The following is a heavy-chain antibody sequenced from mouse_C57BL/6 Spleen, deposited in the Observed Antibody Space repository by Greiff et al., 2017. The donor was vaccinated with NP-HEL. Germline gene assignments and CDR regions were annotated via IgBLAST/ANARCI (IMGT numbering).Heavy chain of an antibody. J-gene: IGHJ3*01. V-gene: IGHV1-82*01. CDR2: IYPGDGDT. Sequence: QVQLQQSGPELVKPGASVKISCKASGYAFSSSWMNWVKQRPGKGLEWIGRIYPGDGDTNYNGEFKGKATLTADKSSSTAYMQLSSLTSEDSAVYFCARDPPGFAYWGQGTLVTVSA. CDR3: ARDPPGFAY. CDR1: GYAFSSSW.